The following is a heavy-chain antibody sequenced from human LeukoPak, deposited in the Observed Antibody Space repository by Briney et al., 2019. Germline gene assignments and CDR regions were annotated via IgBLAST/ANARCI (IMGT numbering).Heavy chain of an antibody. CDR3: ARDYSSGWYTDY. CDR2: VSSSSYI. CDR1: GFTFSSYS. D-gene: IGHD6-19*01. Sequence: GGSLRLSCAASGFTFSSYSMNWVRQAPGKGLEWVSSVSSSSYIYYADSVKGRFTISRDNAKNSLYLQMNSLRAEDTAVYYCARDYSSGWYTDYWGQGTLVTVSS. V-gene: IGHV3-21*01. J-gene: IGHJ4*02.